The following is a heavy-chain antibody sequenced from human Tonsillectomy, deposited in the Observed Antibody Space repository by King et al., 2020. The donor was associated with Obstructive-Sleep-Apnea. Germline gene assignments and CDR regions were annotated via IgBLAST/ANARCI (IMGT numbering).Heavy chain of an antibody. CDR1: GFTFSDFS. CDR3: ARELPDYYFFGLDV. D-gene: IGHD1-26*01. Sequence: VQLVESGGDLVSPGGALRLSCAASGFTFSDFSRTWIRQAPGKGLGWVLYLSRSSSYTNYASSVRGRFIISRDNDKNPLYLRVNRLRAEDTAVYYCARELPDYYFFGLDVWGPGTTVTVSS. J-gene: IGHJ6*02. V-gene: IGHV3-11*06. CDR2: LSRSSSYT.